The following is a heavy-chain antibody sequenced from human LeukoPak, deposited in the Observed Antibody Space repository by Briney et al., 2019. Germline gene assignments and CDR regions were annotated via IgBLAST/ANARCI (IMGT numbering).Heavy chain of an antibody. D-gene: IGHD6-13*01. CDR2: IYYSGST. Sequence: SETLSLTCTVSGGSISSYYWSWIRQPPGKGLEWIGYIYYSGSTNYNPSLKSRVSISIDTSKNHFSLKLSSVTAADTAVYYCARRIPSGTVDYWGQGTLVTVSS. CDR1: GGSISSYY. J-gene: IGHJ4*02. CDR3: ARRIPSGTVDY. V-gene: IGHV4-59*01.